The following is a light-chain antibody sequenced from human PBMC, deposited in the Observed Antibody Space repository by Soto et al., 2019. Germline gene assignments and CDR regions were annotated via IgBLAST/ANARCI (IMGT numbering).Light chain of an antibody. CDR3: QQSNTWPYT. V-gene: IGKV3-15*01. CDR2: GAS. CDR1: QSVSNN. Sequence: EIVLTQSPGTLSVSPGERANLSCRASQSVSNNLAWFQQKPGQAPRLLIYGASTRATGIPARFSGSGSGTEFTLTINSLQSEDLAVYYCQQSNTWPYTFGQGTKLEV. J-gene: IGKJ2*01.